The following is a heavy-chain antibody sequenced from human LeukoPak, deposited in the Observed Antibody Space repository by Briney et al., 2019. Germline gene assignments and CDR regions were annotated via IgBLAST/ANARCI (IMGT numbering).Heavy chain of an antibody. V-gene: IGHV3-48*03. CDR2: ISETGSTI. D-gene: IGHD5-18*01. CDR3: VRGYTPDD. Sequence: AGRSLRLPCVASGFIFSDLEMHWVRQAPGKGLEWISFISETGSTIYYADSVTGRFTISRDNAKNSLYLQMDSLRDEDTALYYCVRGYTPDDWGQRALVTVSS. CDR1: GFIFSDLE. J-gene: IGHJ4*02.